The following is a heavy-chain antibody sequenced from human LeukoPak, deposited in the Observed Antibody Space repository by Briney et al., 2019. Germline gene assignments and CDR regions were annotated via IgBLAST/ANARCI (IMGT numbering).Heavy chain of an antibody. CDR2: ISYDGSNK. J-gene: IGHJ4*02. CDR3: ARDPGGLSSSRTWDY. D-gene: IGHD6-6*01. CDR1: GFTFSSYS. Sequence: GGSLRLSCAASGFTFSSYSMNWVRQAPGKGLEWVAVISYDGSNKYYADSVKGRFTISRDNSKNTLYLQMNSLRAEDTAVYYCARDPGGLSSSRTWDYWGQGTLVTVSS. V-gene: IGHV3-30*03.